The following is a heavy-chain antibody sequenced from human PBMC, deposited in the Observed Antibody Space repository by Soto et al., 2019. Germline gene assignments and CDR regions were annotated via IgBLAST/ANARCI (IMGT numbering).Heavy chain of an antibody. CDR1: GFTFSTHW. V-gene: IGHV3-74*01. Sequence: PGGSLRLSCAASGFTFSTHWMHWFRQAPGKGLVWVSRINSGGSTTNYADSVKGRFTISRDNAKNTLYLQMNSLRAEDTAVYFCARSHYFDSGTYACDVWGQGTLVTVSS. D-gene: IGHD3-10*01. CDR3: ARSHYFDSGTYACDV. J-gene: IGHJ3*01. CDR2: INSGGSTT.